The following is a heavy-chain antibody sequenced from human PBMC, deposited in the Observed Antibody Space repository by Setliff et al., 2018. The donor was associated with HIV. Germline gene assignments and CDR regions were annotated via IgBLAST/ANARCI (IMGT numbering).Heavy chain of an antibody. V-gene: IGHV1-24*01. CDR2: FDPEAGET. CDR3: ATGIRVTGSDYFDY. J-gene: IGHJ4*02. CDR1: GYTLTELS. Sequence: ASVKVSCKVSGYTLTELSIHWERQAPGKGLEWMGGFDPEAGETIYARKFQGRITMTEDTSTDTAYMELGSLRSEDTAVYYCATGIRVTGSDYFDYWGQGTLVT. D-gene: IGHD3-10*01.